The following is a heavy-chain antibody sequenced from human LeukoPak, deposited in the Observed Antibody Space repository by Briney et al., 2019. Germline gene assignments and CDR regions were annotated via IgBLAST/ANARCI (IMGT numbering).Heavy chain of an antibody. D-gene: IGHD3-22*01. CDR1: GGTFSSYA. Sequence: GASVKVSCKASGGTFSSYAISWVRQAPGQGLEWMGGIIPIFGTANYAQKFQGRVTITADESTSTAYMELSSLRSEDTAVYYCARDNGRVYYYDSSGRYYFVYWGQGTLVTVSS. CDR3: ARDNGRVYYYDSSGRYYFVY. CDR2: IIPIFGTA. J-gene: IGHJ4*02. V-gene: IGHV1-69*13.